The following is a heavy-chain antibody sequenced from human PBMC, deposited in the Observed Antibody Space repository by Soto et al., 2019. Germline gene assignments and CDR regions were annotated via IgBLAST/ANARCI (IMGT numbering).Heavy chain of an antibody. CDR2: VDHRGST. CDR3: ARYEYGNSLYGVDV. Sequence: SETLSLTCVVSGESFSGYYWSWIRQTPGMGLEWIGEVDHRGSTTYNPSLKNRASISIDSSKNLFSMELTSVTAADTALYFCARYEYGNSLYGVDVWGQGTRVTVSS. CDR1: GESFSGYY. J-gene: IGHJ6*02. V-gene: IGHV4-34*01. D-gene: IGHD1-7*01.